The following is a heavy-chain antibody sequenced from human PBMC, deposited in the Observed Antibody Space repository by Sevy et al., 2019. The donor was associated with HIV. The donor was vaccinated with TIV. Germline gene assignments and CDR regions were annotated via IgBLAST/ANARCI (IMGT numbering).Heavy chain of an antibody. CDR2: IYYSGGT. D-gene: IGHD1-7*01. CDR3: ARGVTGTTASEWFDP. V-gene: IGHV4-30-4*01. J-gene: IGHJ5*02. CDR1: GGSISGDDYY. Sequence: SETLSLTCTVSGGSISGDDYYWSWIRQPPGKGLEWIGYIYYSGGTYYNASLKTRLSISVDTSNNQFSLKLTSVTAADTAVYYCARGVTGTTASEWFDPWGQGTLVTVSS.